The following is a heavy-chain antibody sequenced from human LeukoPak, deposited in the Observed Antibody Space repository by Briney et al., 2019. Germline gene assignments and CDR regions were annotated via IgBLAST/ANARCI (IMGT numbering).Heavy chain of an antibody. CDR3: ANMDY. V-gene: IGHV4-59*01. CDR1: GGSISSYY. Sequence: SETLSLTCTVSGGSISSYYWSWIRQPPGKGLEWIGYIYYSGSTNYNPSLKSRVTISVDTSKNQFSLKLSSVTAADTAVYYCANMDYWGQGTLVTVSS. CDR2: IYYSGST. J-gene: IGHJ4*02.